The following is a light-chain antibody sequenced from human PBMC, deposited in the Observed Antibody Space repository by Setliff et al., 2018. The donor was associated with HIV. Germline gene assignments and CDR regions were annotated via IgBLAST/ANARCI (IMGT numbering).Light chain of an antibody. Sequence: QSALTQPPSVSGAPGQRVTISCTGSSSNIGAGYDVHWYQQLPGTAPKPLIYGNSNRPSGVPDRFSGSKSGTSASLAITGLQAEDEADYYCQSYDSSLSAYVFGTGTKAPS. V-gene: IGLV1-40*01. CDR1: SSNIGAGYD. CDR3: QSYDSSLSAYV. CDR2: GNS. J-gene: IGLJ1*01.